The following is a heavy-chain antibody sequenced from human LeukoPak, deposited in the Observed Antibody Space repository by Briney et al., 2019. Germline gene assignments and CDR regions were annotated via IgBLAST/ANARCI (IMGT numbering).Heavy chain of an antibody. CDR1: GGSISSDNW. CDR2: IYSGGST. V-gene: IGHV4-61*01. D-gene: IGHD6-19*01. J-gene: IGHJ4*02. CDR3: ARSPLIPSGWLGFDY. Sequence: SGTLPLTCAVSGGSISSDNWWSWIRQSPGTGLEWIGYIYSGGSTNYNPSLESRVTISIDTSKNQFSLKLRSVSAADTAVYYCARSPLIPSGWLGFDYWGQGTLVTVSS.